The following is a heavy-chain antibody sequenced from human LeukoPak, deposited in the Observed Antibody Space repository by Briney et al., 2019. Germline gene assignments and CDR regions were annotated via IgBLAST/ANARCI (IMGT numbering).Heavy chain of an antibody. CDR3: ARSGIAARNAFDI. D-gene: IGHD6-6*01. Sequence: ASVKVSCKASGYTVTSYDINWVRQATGQGLEWMGWMNPNSGNTGYAQKFQGRVTITRNTSISTAYMELSSLRSEDTAVYYCARSGIAARNAFDIWGQGTMVTVSS. J-gene: IGHJ3*02. CDR2: MNPNSGNT. V-gene: IGHV1-8*03. CDR1: GYTVTSYD.